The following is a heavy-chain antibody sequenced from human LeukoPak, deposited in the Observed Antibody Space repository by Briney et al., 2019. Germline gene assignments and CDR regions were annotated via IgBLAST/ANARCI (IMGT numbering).Heavy chain of an antibody. CDR1: GFTFSSHW. J-gene: IGHJ4*02. CDR3: ARSQSLGY. V-gene: IGHV3-7*04. Sequence: GGSLRLSCTVGGFTFSSHWMSWVRQAPGKGLEWVANIKHDGSDKYYVDSVKGRFTISRDNAENSLYLQMNSLRAEDTAMYYCARSQSLGYWGQGTLVTVSS. CDR2: IKHDGSDK.